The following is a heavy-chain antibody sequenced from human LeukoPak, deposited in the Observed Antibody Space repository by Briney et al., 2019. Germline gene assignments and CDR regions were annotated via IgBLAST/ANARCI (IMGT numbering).Heavy chain of an antibody. Sequence: ASETLSLTCTVSGGSISSSSYYWGWIRQPPGKGLEWIGSIYYSGSTNYNPSLKSRVTISVDTSKNQFSLKLSSVTAADTAVYYCARVLGYCSGGSCRPRGYFQHWGQGTLVTVSS. CDR3: ARVLGYCSGGSCRPRGYFQH. V-gene: IGHV4-39*07. CDR2: IYYSGST. D-gene: IGHD2-15*01. CDR1: GGSISSSSYY. J-gene: IGHJ1*01.